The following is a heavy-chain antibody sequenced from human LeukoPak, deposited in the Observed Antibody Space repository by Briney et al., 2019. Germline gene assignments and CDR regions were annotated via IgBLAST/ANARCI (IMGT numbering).Heavy chain of an antibody. J-gene: IGHJ4*02. CDR3: AKDSYQLQD. V-gene: IGHV3-23*01. D-gene: IGHD2-2*01. Sequence: ETLSLTCAVYGGSFSGYYWSWVRQAPGKGLEWVSAISGSGGSTYYADSVKGRFTISRDNSKNTLYLQMNSLRAEDTAVYYCAKDSYQLQDWGQGTLVTVSS. CDR2: ISGSGGST. CDR1: GGSFSGYY.